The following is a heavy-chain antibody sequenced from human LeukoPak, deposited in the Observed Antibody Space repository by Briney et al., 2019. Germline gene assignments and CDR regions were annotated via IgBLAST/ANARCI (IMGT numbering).Heavy chain of an antibody. V-gene: IGHV4-34*01. Sequence: PSETLSLTCAVYGGSFSGYYWSWIRQPPGKGLEWIGEINHSGSTNYNPSLKSRVTISVHTSKNQFSLKLSSVTAADTAVYYCAAQPDYWGQGTLVAVSS. CDR3: AAQPDY. J-gene: IGHJ4*02. CDR2: INHSGST. CDR1: GGSFSGYY. D-gene: IGHD1-14*01.